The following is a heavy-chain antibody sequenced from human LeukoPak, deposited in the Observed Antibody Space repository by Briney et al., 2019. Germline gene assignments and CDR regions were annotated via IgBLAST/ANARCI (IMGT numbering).Heavy chain of an antibody. Sequence: PGGSLRLSCAVSGLTFSNYWMHWVRQAPGKGLVWVSRISNDGTSTSYADSVKGRFTISRDNSKNTLYLQMNSLRAEDTAVYYCAKIPKGGYFDSWGQGTLVTVSS. CDR1: GLTFSNYW. CDR3: AKIPKGGYFDS. V-gene: IGHV3-74*01. CDR2: ISNDGTST. D-gene: IGHD2-2*01. J-gene: IGHJ4*02.